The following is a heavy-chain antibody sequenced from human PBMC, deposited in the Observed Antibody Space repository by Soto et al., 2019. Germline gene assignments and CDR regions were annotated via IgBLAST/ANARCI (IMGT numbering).Heavy chain of an antibody. J-gene: IGHJ4*02. Sequence: GGSLRLSCVTSGFTFTKYSMNWVRQAPGKGLEWVSYISYSGETKYYADSLKGRYAISRDDAKNSVYLQMNSLRDEDTAFYYCVRGVVVVVGSTAENFDHWGQATLVTVSS. CDR2: ISYSGETK. D-gene: IGHD2-15*01. CDR3: VRGVVVVVGSTAENFDH. CDR1: GFTFTKYS. V-gene: IGHV3-48*02.